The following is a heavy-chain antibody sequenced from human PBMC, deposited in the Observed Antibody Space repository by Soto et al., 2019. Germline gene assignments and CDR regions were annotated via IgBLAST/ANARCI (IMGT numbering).Heavy chain of an antibody. V-gene: IGHV1-18*01. Sequence: QVHLEQSGAEVKKPGASVKVSCKTSGYTFTNYGISWVRQAPGQGPQWMGWISCYNGDTLYVQTLQGRVTMTADSSTSTAYMELRSLRSDDTAVYYCARGGSTWSAEYYQHWGQGTVVIVS. CDR3: ARGGSTWSAEYYQH. CDR2: ISCYNGDT. D-gene: IGHD6-13*01. J-gene: IGHJ1*01. CDR1: GYTFTNYG.